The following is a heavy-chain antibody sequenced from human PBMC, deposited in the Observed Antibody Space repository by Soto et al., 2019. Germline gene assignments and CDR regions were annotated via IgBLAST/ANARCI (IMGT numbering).Heavy chain of an antibody. CDR2: IYYSGST. D-gene: IGHD2-21*02. CDR1: GGSIISGGYY. J-gene: IGHJ6*02. Sequence: SETLSLTCAFSGGSIISGGYYWSWIRQHPGKGLEWIGYIYYSGSTYYNPSLKSRVTISVDTSKNQLSLKLSSVTAADTAVYYCARVCGGDCLHGMDVWGQGTTVTVSS. V-gene: IGHV4-31*11. CDR3: ARVCGGDCLHGMDV.